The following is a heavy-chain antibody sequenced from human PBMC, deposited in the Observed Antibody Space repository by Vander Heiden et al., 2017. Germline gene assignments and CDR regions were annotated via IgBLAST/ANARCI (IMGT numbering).Heavy chain of an antibody. CDR1: GFTFSSYG. D-gene: IGHD3-10*01. V-gene: IGHV3-30*18. CDR3: AKDLGAGQGT. J-gene: IGHJ5*02. CDR2: ISYDGSNK. Sequence: QVQLVESGGGVVQPGRSLRLSCAASGFTFSSYGMHWVRQAPGTGLGWVAVISYDGSNKYYADSVKGRFTISRDNSKNTLYLQMNSLRAEDTAVYYCAKDLGAGQGTWGQGTLVTVSS.